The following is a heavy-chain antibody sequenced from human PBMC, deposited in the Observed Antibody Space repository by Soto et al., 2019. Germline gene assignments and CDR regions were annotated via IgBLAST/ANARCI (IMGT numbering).Heavy chain of an antibody. CDR3: ARGTYFDY. J-gene: IGHJ4*02. CDR2: ISANNDHT. V-gene: IGHV1-18*01. Sequence: QVQLVQSGAEVKKPGASVKVSCKASGYTLNTYGITWVRQAPGQGLEWMGWISANNDHTNYPQKLQGRVNMTTDTSQSKAYMELSSLTSADTAVYYCARGTYFDYWGQGTLVTVSS. CDR1: GYTLNTYG.